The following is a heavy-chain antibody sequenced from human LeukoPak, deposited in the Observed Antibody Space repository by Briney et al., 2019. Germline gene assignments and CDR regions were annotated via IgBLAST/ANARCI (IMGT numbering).Heavy chain of an antibody. J-gene: IGHJ4*02. CDR3: AKDPRANIAAAVMGY. CDR2: ISGSGGST. CDR1: GFTFSNYA. V-gene: IGHV3-23*01. Sequence: SGGSLRLSCAASGFTFSNYAMSWVRQAPGKGLEWVSAISGSGGSTYYADSVKGRFTISRDNSKNTLYLQMNSLRAEDTAVYYCAKDPRANIAAAVMGYWGQGTLVTVSS. D-gene: IGHD6-13*01.